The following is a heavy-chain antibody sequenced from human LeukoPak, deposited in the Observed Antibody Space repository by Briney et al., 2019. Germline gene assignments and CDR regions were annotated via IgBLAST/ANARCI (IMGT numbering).Heavy chain of an antibody. CDR3: ARKTGYGSGSYYNYYFDY. D-gene: IGHD3-10*01. CDR2: VYLSEST. J-gene: IGHJ4*02. Sequence: SETLSLTCTVSGASLKSINSYWTWIRQPAGKGLEWIGRVYLSESTTYNPSLKGRVTISVDTSRNQFSLHLSSVTAADTAAYYCARKTGYGSGSYYNYYFDYWGQGSLVTVSS. CDR1: GASLKSINSY. V-gene: IGHV4-61*02.